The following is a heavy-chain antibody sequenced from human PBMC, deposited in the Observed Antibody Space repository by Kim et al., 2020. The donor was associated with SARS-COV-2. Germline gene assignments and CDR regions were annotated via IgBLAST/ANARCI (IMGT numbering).Heavy chain of an antibody. D-gene: IGHD2-15*01. V-gene: IGHV1-18*01. CDR3: ARDNGYCSGGSCYSGRIGDYYYYGMDV. CDR2: ISAYNGNT. Sequence: ASVKVSCKASGYTFTSYGISWVRQAPGQGLEWMGWISAYNGNTNYAQKLQGRVTMTTDTSTSTAYMELRSLRSDDTAVYYCARDNGYCSGGSCYSGRIGDYYYYGMDVWGQGTTVTVSS. CDR1: GYTFTSYG. J-gene: IGHJ6*02.